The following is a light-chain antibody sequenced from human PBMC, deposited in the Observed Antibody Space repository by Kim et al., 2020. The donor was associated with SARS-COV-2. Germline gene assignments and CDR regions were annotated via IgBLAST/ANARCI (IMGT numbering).Light chain of an antibody. J-gene: IGLJ3*02. CDR1: NIGGKS. CDR3: QVWDSSSDHPV. CDR2: YDT. Sequence: SYELTQPHSVSVAPGKTARMTCGGNNIGGKSVHWYRQKPGQAPALVIFYDTDRPSGIPERMSGSNSGNTATLTNSWVEAGDEADYYCQVWDSSSDHPVFG. V-gene: IGLV3-21*04.